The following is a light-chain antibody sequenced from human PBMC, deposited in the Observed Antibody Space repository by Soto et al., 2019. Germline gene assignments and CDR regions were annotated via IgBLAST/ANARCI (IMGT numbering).Light chain of an antibody. V-gene: IGLV2-14*01. J-gene: IGLJ1*01. CDR2: EVS. CDR1: SSDVGGYNY. Sequence: QSVLTQPASVSGSPGQSIAISCTGTSSDVGGYNYFSWYQQHPGKAPKLMIHEVSNRPSGVSDRCSGSKSGNTASLTISGLQADDEDDYYCSSHTSYSTRVFGTGTKVTVL. CDR3: SSHTSYSTRV.